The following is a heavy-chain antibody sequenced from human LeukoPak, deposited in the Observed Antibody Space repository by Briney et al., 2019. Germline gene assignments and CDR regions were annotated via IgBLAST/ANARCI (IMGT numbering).Heavy chain of an antibody. V-gene: IGHV4-30-2*01. Sequence: SETLSLTCAVSGGSISSGGYSWSWIRQPPGKGLEWIGYIYHSGSTYYNPSLKSRVTISVDRSKNQFSLKLSSVTAADTAVYYCARGLGELFDYWGQGTLVTVSS. CDR1: GGSISSGGYS. CDR3: ARGLGELFDY. J-gene: IGHJ4*02. CDR2: IYHSGST. D-gene: IGHD3-10*01.